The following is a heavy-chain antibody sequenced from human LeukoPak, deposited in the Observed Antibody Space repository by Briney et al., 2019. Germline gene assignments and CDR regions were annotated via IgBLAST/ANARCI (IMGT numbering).Heavy chain of an antibody. CDR2: TSGST. D-gene: IGHD3-3*01. Sequence: SETLSLTCTVSGGSISGYYWSWIRQPAGKGLEWIGRTSGSTNYNPSLKSRVIMSVDTSKNQFSLKVCSVTAADTAVYYCARVVVFGVVSSDYYYYYMDVWGKGTTVTVSS. J-gene: IGHJ6*03. V-gene: IGHV4-4*07. CDR3: ARVVVFGVVSSDYYYYYMDV. CDR1: GGSISGYY.